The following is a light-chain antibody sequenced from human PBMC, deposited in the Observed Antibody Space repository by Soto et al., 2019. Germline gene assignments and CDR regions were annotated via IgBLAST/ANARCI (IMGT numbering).Light chain of an antibody. Sequence: QSALTQPASVSGSPGQSITISCTGTSSDVGTYNLVSWYQHHPGKAPKLMIYEGSKRPSGVSNRFSGSKSGNTAFLTISGLQAEDEADYYCCSYAGSSTYVFGTGTKLTVL. CDR2: EGS. CDR1: SSDVGTYNL. CDR3: CSYAGSSTYV. V-gene: IGLV2-23*01. J-gene: IGLJ1*01.